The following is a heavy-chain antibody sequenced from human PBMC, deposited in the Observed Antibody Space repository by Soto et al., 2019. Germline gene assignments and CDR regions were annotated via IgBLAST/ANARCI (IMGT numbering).Heavy chain of an antibody. D-gene: IGHD2-15*01. CDR1: GFTFSNAW. CDR3: TTEAAAYCSGGSCYAAADY. V-gene: IGHV3-15*01. Sequence: EVQLVESGGGLVKPGGSLRLSCAASGFTFSNAWMSWVHQAPGKGLEWVGHIKSKTDGGTTDYAAPVKGRFTVSRDDSKNTLYLQMNSLKTEDTAVYYCTTEAAAYCSGGSCYAAADYWGQGTLVTVSS. J-gene: IGHJ4*02. CDR2: IKSKTDGGTT.